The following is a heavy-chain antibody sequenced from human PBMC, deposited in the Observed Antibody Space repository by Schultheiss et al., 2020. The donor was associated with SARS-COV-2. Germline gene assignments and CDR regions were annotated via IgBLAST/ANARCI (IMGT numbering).Heavy chain of an antibody. J-gene: IGHJ6*02. V-gene: IGHV4-30-4*02. CDR2: IYHSGST. Sequence: SETLSLTCTVSGGSISSGDYYWSWIRQPPGKGLEWIGYIYHSGSTYYNPSLKSRVTISVDTSKNQFSLKLSSVTAADTAVYYCARDRSWQQPGYGMDVWGQGTTVTVSS. D-gene: IGHD1-14*01. CDR1: GGSISSGDYY. CDR3: ARDRSWQQPGYGMDV.